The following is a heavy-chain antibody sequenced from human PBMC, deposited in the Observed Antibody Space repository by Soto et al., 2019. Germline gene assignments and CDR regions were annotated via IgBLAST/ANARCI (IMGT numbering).Heavy chain of an antibody. D-gene: IGHD2-21*01. V-gene: IGHV4-4*02. CDR2: IYHSGST. CDR3: ASPQVRDCYNKIDWLAP. CDR1: GGSISSSNW. J-gene: IGHJ5*02. Sequence: PSETLSLTCAVSGGSISSSNWWSWVRQPPGKGLEWIGEIYHSGSTNYNPSLKSRVTISVDKSKNQFSLKLSSVTAADTAVYYCASPQVRDCYNKIDWLAPRAQGNPV.